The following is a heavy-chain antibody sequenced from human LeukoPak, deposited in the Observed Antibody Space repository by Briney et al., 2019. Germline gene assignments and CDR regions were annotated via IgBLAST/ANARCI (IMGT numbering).Heavy chain of an antibody. CDR2: IHTSWST. D-gene: IGHD3-3*01. Sequence: SETLSLTCTVSGGSISSYYWNWIWKPDGQGLEWIGRIHTSWSTNYNPSLKSRLSMSVETSKNQCSLKLRSVTAAGTAVYYCARDSGSGYYSYWGQGALVTVSA. CDR3: ARDSGSGYYSY. CDR1: GGSISSYY. J-gene: IGHJ4*02. V-gene: IGHV4-4*07.